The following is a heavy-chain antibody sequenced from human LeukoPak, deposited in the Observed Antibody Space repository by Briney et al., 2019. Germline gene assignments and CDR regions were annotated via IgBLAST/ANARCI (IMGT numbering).Heavy chain of an antibody. CDR2: INHSGST. J-gene: IGHJ3*02. Sequence: SETLSLTCAVYGGSFSGYYWSWIRQSPGKGLEWIGEINHSGSTNSNPSLKSRVTIGVDTSKNQFSLKLRPATAADTAVYYCARVHQQLALYAFDIWGHGTLVTVSS. V-gene: IGHV4-34*01. CDR1: GGSFSGYY. CDR3: ARVHQQLALYAFDI. D-gene: IGHD6-13*01.